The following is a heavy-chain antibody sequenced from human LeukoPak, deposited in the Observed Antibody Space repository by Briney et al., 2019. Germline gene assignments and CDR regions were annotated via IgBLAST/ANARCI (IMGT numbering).Heavy chain of an antibody. V-gene: IGHV3-33*01. J-gene: IGHJ5*02. CDR3: ARVDYGLYP. CDR2: IWYDGSNK. D-gene: IGHD3/OR15-3a*01. Sequence: GGSLRLSCAASGFTLQRYHKHGLRQAPGKGLEWVAVIWYDGSNKYYADSVKGRFTISRDNSKNTLYLQMNSLRAEDTAVYYCARVDYGLYPWGQGTMVTVSS. CDR1: GFTLQRYH.